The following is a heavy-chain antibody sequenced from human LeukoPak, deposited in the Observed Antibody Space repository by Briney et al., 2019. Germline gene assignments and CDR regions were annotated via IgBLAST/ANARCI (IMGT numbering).Heavy chain of an antibody. Sequence: ASVKVSCKVSGYTLTELSMHGVRQAPGKGLEWMGGFDPEDGETIYAQKFQGRVTMTEDTSTDTAYMELSSLRSEDTAVYYCATDGTRSECSSTSCSGFDPWGQGTLVTVSS. V-gene: IGHV1-24*01. CDR3: ATDGTRSECSSTSCSGFDP. J-gene: IGHJ5*02. CDR2: FDPEDGET. D-gene: IGHD2-2*01. CDR1: GYTLTELS.